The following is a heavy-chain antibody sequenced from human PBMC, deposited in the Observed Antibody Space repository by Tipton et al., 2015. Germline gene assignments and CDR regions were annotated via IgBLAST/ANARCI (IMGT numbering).Heavy chain of an antibody. D-gene: IGHD1-26*01. CDR3: VRRARRVGSHSYPYYFDY. CDR2: IYPGDPEP. CDR1: GYIFTSFW. V-gene: IGHV5-51*01. Sequence: QLVQSGAEVKKPGESLKISCKGSGYIFTSFWIGWVRQMPGKGLEWMGTIYPGDPEPRYNPSFQGPVTISADTSITTAYLSWRSLKASAPAMYYCVRRARRVGSHSYPYYFDYWGQGTLVPVSS. J-gene: IGHJ4*02.